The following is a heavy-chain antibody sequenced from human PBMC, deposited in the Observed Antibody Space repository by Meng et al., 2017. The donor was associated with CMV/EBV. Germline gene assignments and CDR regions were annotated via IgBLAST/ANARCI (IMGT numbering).Heavy chain of an antibody. Sequence: QVQLVESGGGVVQPGRSLRLSCAASGFTFSSYAMHWVRQAPGKGLEWVAVISYDGSNKYYADSVKGRFTISRDNSKNTLYLQMNSLRAEDTAVYYCAKDGDYTWFDPWGQGTLVTVSS. CDR3: AKDGDYTWFDP. D-gene: IGHD7-27*01. J-gene: IGHJ5*02. V-gene: IGHV3-30-3*01. CDR2: ISYDGSNK. CDR1: GFTFSSYA.